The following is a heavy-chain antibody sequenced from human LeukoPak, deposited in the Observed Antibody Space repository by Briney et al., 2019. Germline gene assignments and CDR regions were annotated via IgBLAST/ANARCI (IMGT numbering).Heavy chain of an antibody. CDR2: ISYDGSNK. J-gene: IGHJ3*02. CDR3: AREASDAFDI. CDR1: GFTFSSYA. V-gene: IGHV3-30-3*01. Sequence: GGSLRLSCAASGFTFSSYAMHWVRQAPGKGLEWVAVISYDGSNKYYADSVKGRFTISRDNSKNTLYLQMNSLRAEDTAVYYCAREASDAFDIWGQGTMVTASS.